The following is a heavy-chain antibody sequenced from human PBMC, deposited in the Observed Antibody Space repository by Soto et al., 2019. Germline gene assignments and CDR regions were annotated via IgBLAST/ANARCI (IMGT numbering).Heavy chain of an antibody. Sequence: QVQLVESGGGVVQPGRSLGLSCAVSGFTVGTYGMHWVRQAPGKGLEWVAVISRDGGTKYYADSVKGRFTISRDNSRNTLFLEMNSLRGDDMAVYYCTGEVASGYWGQGTLVTVSS. CDR1: GFTVGTYG. D-gene: IGHD2-8*02. CDR3: TGEVASGY. CDR2: ISRDGGTK. J-gene: IGHJ4*02. V-gene: IGHV3-30*03.